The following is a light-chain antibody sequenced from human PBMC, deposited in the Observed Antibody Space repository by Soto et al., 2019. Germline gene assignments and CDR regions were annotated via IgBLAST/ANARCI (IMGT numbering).Light chain of an antibody. Sequence: DIRMTQYPYSLSASVGDRVTITCRASQRIDIYLNWYHQKPGKAPKLLIYAASNLQTGVPSRFSGSRSGTDFTLTISSLQPEDFATYYCQQSYNTPVTFGQGTKVDI. V-gene: IGKV1-39*01. J-gene: IGKJ1*01. CDR2: AAS. CDR3: QQSYNTPVT. CDR1: QRIDIY.